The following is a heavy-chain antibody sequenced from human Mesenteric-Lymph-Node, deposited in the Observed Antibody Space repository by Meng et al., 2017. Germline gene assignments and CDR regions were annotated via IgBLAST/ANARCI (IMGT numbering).Heavy chain of an antibody. CDR3: ARGMYDSSGYSNPFDS. CDR1: GASIRSSY. CDR2: IHHTGST. Sequence: VQLQASGPGLVKPSETLSLTCTVSGASIRSSYWSWIRQPPGKGLEWIGFIHHTGSTYHNPSLKGRVTISVDTSTNQFSVELTSVTTADTAVYYCARGMYDSSGYSNPFDSWGQGTLVTVSS. J-gene: IGHJ4*02. D-gene: IGHD3-22*01. V-gene: IGHV4-59*01.